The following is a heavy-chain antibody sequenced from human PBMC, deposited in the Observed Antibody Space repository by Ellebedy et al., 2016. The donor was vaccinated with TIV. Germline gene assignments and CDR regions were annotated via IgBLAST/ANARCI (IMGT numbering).Heavy chain of an antibody. J-gene: IGHJ5*02. CDR2: IAYNGGST. V-gene: IGHV3-30*04. D-gene: IGHD2-2*01. CDR3: AKELQFCSSSNCFTWFDP. CDR1: GFTFSDHA. Sequence: GESLKISXAASGFTFSDHAMHWVRQAPGQGLEWVAFIAYNGGSTVYADPVKGRFTISRDNSKNTLYLQMNSLRAEDTALYYCAKELQFCSSSNCFTWFDPWGQGTLVTVSS.